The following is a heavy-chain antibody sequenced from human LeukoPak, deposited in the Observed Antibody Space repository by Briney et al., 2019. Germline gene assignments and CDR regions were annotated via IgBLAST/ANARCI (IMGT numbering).Heavy chain of an antibody. CDR3: ARAGGYYYDSSGYFGY. J-gene: IGHJ4*02. CDR1: GFTFSSYA. CDR2: ISYDGSNK. Sequence: PGGSLRLSCAASGFTFSSYAMHWVRQAPGKGLEWVAVISYDGSNKYYGDSVKGRFTISRDNSKNTLYLQMNSLRAEDTAVYYCARAGGYYYDSSGYFGYWGQGTLVTVSS. D-gene: IGHD3-22*01. V-gene: IGHV3-30-3*01.